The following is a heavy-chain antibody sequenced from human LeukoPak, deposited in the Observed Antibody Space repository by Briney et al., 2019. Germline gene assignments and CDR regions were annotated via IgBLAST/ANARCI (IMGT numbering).Heavy chain of an antibody. J-gene: IGHJ4*02. V-gene: IGHV4-59*01. CDR1: GGSISSYY. CDR2: IYYSGST. D-gene: IGHD6-25*01. CDR3: ARIPPHSSSGSWVVVGSYFDY. Sequence: SETPSLTCTVSGGSISSYYWSWIRQPPGKGLEWIGYIYYSGSTNYNPSLKSRVTISVDTSKNQFSLKLSSVTAADTAVYYCARIPPHSSSGSWVVVGSYFDYWGQGTPVTVSS.